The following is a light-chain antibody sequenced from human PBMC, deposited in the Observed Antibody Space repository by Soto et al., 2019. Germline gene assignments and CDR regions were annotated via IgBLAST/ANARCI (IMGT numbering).Light chain of an antibody. CDR3: QQYASSLT. J-gene: IGKJ1*01. CDR1: QSVDSAF. V-gene: IGKV3-20*01. CDR2: GAS. Sequence: EIVLTQSPGSLSLSLGERATLSCRASQSVDSAFFAWYQQKPGQPTRLLMYGASRRATGIPDRFSGSGSGTDVTLTISRLEPEDFAVYYCQQYASSLTFGQGTKVEI.